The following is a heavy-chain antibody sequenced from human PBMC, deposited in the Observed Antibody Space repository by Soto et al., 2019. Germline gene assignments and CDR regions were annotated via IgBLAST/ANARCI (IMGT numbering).Heavy chain of an antibody. CDR3: AADAKGYDLPDY. J-gene: IGHJ4*02. V-gene: IGHV1-58*01. CDR1: GFTFTSSA. Sequence: QMQLVQSGPEVKKPGTSVKVSCKASGFTFTSSAVQWVRQARGQRLEWIGWIVVGGGKTNYAQKFQERATITRDMSTSTAYMELSSLRSEDTAVYYCAADAKGYDLPDYWGQGTLVTVSS. D-gene: IGHD5-12*01. CDR2: IVVGGGKT.